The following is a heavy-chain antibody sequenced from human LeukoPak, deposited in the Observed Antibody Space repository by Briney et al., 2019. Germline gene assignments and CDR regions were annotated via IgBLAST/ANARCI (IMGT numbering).Heavy chain of an antibody. D-gene: IGHD3-10*01. Sequence: SETLSLTCAVYGGSFSGYYWSWIRQPPGKGLEWIGEINHSGSTNYNPSLKSRVTISVDTSKNQFSLKLSSVTAADTAVYYCARGLHSDYYGVPYYYYYMDVWGKGTTVTVSS. CDR3: ARGLHSDYYGVPYYYYYMDV. J-gene: IGHJ6*03. V-gene: IGHV4-34*01. CDR1: GGSFSGYY. CDR2: INHSGST.